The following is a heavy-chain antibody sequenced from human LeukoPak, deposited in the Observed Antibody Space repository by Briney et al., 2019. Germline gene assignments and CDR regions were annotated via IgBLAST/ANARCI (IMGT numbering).Heavy chain of an antibody. J-gene: IGHJ3*02. D-gene: IGHD4-17*01. V-gene: IGHV4-61*02. CDR2: IYTSGST. CDR3: VRVGDDYGDYGGGNDAFDI. CDR1: GGSISSGSYY. Sequence: PSQTLSLTCTVSGGSISSGSYYWSWIRQPAGKGLEWIGRIYTSGSTNYNPSLKSLATISVDTSNNQFSLKLSSVTAADTAVYYCVRVGDDYGDYGGGNDAFDIWGQGTMVTVSS.